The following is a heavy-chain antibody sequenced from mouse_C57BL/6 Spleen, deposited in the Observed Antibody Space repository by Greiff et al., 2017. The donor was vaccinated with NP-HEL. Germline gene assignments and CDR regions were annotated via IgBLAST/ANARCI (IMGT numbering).Heavy chain of an antibody. D-gene: IGHD2-4*01. CDR2: INPSNGGT. J-gene: IGHJ3*01. Sequence: VQLQQSGTELVKPGASVKLSCKASGYTFTSYWMHWVKQRPGQGLEWIGNINPSNGGTNYNEKFKSKATLTVDKSSSTAYMQLSSLTSEDSAVYYCASPSIYYDYDWFAYWGQGTLVTVSA. V-gene: IGHV1-53*01. CDR1: GYTFTSYW. CDR3: ASPSIYYDYDWFAY.